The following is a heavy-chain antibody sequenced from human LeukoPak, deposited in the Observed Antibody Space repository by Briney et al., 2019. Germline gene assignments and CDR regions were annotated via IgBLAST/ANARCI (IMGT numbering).Heavy chain of an antibody. CDR2: ISSSSSYI. D-gene: IGHD6-13*01. CDR3: ARGHRSSWDFYYYYYYGMDV. Sequence: PGGSLRLSCAASGFTFSSYSMNWVRQAPGKGLEWVSSISSSSSYIYYADSVKGRFTISRDNAKNSLYLQMNSLRAEDTAVYYCARGHRSSWDFYYYYYYGMDVWGQGTTVTVSS. J-gene: IGHJ6*02. V-gene: IGHV3-21*01. CDR1: GFTFSSYS.